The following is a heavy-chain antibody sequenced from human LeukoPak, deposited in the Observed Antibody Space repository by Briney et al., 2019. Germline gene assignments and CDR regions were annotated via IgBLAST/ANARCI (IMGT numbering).Heavy chain of an antibody. CDR1: GFIFSTYA. J-gene: IGHJ3*02. CDR3: AKHPVIGAPHVFDI. Sequence: PGGSLRLSCAASGFIFSTYAMGWVRQAPGKGLEWVSAISGGSSMKTYYAESVKGRFTISRDNSKNTLYLQMNSLRDDDTAVYYCAKHPVIGAPHVFDIWGQGTMVTVSS. V-gene: IGHV3-23*01. CDR2: ISGGSSMKT.